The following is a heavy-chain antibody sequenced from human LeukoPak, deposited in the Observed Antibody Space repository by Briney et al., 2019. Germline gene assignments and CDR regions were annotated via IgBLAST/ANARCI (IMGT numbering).Heavy chain of an antibody. V-gene: IGHV1-8*01. CDR3: AREPRAANYYYYYMDV. CDR2: MNPNSGNT. D-gene: IGHD2-15*01. J-gene: IGHJ6*03. Sequence: ASVKVSCKASGYTFTSYDINWVRQATGQGLEWMGWMNPNSGNTGYAQKFQGRVTVTRNTSIGTAYMELSSLRSEDTAVYYCAREPRAANYYYYYMDVWGKGTTVTVSS. CDR1: GYTFTSYD.